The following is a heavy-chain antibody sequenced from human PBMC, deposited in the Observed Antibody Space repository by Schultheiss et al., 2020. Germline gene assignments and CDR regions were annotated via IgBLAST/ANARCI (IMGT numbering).Heavy chain of an antibody. CDR3: AREINYYDSSGYYYDLTRYFDL. J-gene: IGHJ2*01. Sequence: SQTLSLTCTVSGGSISSYYWSWIRQPPGKGLEWIGYIYYSGSTNYNPSLKSRVTISVDTSKNQFSLKLSSVTAADTAVYYCAREINYYDSSGYYYDLTRYFDLWGRGTLVTVSS. CDR1: GGSISSYY. D-gene: IGHD3-22*01. CDR2: IYYSGST. V-gene: IGHV4-59*12.